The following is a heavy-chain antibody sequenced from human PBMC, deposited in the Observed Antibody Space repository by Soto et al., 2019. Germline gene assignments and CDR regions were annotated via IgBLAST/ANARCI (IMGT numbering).Heavy chain of an antibody. J-gene: IGHJ4*02. Sequence: PGGSLRLSCAASGFTFSSYAMSWVRQAPGKGLEWVSAISGSGGSTYYADSVKGRFTFSRDNSKNMLYLQMNSLRAEDTAVYYCAKPPQYDSSGKYFDYWGQGTLVTVSS. CDR3: AKPPQYDSSGKYFDY. D-gene: IGHD3-22*01. CDR2: ISGSGGST. CDR1: GFTFSSYA. V-gene: IGHV3-23*01.